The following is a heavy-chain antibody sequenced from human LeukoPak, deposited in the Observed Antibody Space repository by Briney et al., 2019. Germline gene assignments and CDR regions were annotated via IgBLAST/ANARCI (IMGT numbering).Heavy chain of an antibody. CDR3: ARAPFYSYGFVAY. Sequence: GASVKVSCKASGYTFTSYGISWVRQAPGQGLEWMGWISAYNGNTNYAQKFQGRVTMTRDTSTSTVYMELSSLRSEDTAVYYCARAPFYSYGFVAYWGQGTLVTVSS. CDR2: ISAYNGNT. V-gene: IGHV1-18*01. J-gene: IGHJ4*02. CDR1: GYTFTSYG. D-gene: IGHD5-18*01.